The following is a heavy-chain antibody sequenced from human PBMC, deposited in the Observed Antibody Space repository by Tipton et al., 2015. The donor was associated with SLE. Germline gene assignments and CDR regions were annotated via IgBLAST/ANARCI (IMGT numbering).Heavy chain of an antibody. CDR1: GYTFTSYD. J-gene: IGHJ4*02. D-gene: IGHD3-3*01. V-gene: IGHV1-8*02. CDR2: MNPKSGNT. Sequence: QVQLVQSGPEVKKPGASVKVSCKASGYTFTSYDINWVRQATGQGLEWMGWMNPKSGNTGYAQKFQGRVTMTRNTSISTVYMELSSLRSEDTAVYYCARGRGRYDFWSGYYKDYFDYWGQGTLVTVSS. CDR3: ARGRGRYDFWSGYYKDYFDY.